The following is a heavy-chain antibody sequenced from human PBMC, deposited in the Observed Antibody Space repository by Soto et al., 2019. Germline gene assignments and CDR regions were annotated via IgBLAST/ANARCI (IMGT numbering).Heavy chain of an antibody. CDR2: ISYDGSNK. D-gene: IGHD2-21*02. Sequence: GGSLRLSCAASGFTFSSYGMHWVRQAPGKGLEWVAVISYDGSNKYYADSVKGRFTVSRDKSKNTLYLQVNSLRAEDTAVYYCAKDKVPVVVTAPFDYWGQGTLVTVSS. J-gene: IGHJ4*02. CDR1: GFTFSSYG. V-gene: IGHV3-30*18. CDR3: AKDKVPVVVTAPFDY.